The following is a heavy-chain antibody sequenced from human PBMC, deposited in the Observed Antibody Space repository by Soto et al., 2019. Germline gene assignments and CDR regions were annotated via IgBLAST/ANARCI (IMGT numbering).Heavy chain of an antibody. CDR2: ISAYNGNT. CDR3: ARDRTAAGNSKFPLYYFDY. Sequence: ASVKVSCKASGYTFTSYGISWVRQAPGQGLEWMGWISAYNGNTNYVQKLQGRVTMTTDTSTSTAYMELRSLRSDDTAVYYCARDRTAAGNSKFPLYYFDYWGQGTLVTVSS. CDR1: GYTFTSYG. J-gene: IGHJ4*02. D-gene: IGHD6-13*01. V-gene: IGHV1-18*01.